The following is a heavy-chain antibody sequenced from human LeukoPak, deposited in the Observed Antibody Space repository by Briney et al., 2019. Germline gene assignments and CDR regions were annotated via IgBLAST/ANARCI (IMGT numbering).Heavy chain of an antibody. Sequence: GGSLRLSCAASGFTFDDYAMHWVRQAPGKGLEWVSGISWNSGSIGYADSVKGRFTISRDNAKNSLYLQMNSLRAEDTALYYCAKDLGSSGWFYIDCWGQGTLVTVSS. CDR2: ISWNSGSI. CDR1: GFTFDDYA. J-gene: IGHJ4*02. CDR3: AKDLGSSGWFYIDC. V-gene: IGHV3-9*01. D-gene: IGHD6-19*01.